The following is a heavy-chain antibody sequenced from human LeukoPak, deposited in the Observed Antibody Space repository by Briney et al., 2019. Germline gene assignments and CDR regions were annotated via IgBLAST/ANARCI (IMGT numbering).Heavy chain of an antibody. D-gene: IGHD2-21*02. CDR1: GFTFASYV. Sequence: PGGSLRLSCEASGFTFASYVITWVRQAPGKGLEWVSDIIGSGGDTFYADSVKGRFTISRDNSKNTLYLQMNNLRAEDSALYYCAKGSGYYGSDAEYYFDYWGQGTPVTVSS. CDR3: AKGSGYYGSDAEYYFDY. V-gene: IGHV3-23*01. J-gene: IGHJ4*02. CDR2: IIGSGGDT.